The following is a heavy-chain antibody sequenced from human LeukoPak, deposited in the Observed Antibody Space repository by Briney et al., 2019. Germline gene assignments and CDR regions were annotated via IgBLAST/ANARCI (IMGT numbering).Heavy chain of an antibody. CDR3: ARAEREWLTSWFDP. J-gene: IGHJ5*02. Sequence: GGSLRLSCAASGFTFSSYSMNWVRRAPGKGLEWVSSISSSSSYIYYADSVKGRFTISRDNAKNSLYLQMNSLRAEDTAVYYCARAEREWLTSWFDPWGQGTLVTVSS. CDR2: ISSSSSYI. CDR1: GFTFSSYS. V-gene: IGHV3-21*01. D-gene: IGHD3-3*01.